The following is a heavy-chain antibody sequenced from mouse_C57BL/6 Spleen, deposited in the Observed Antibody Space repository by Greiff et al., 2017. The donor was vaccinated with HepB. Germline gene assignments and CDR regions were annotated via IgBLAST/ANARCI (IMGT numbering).Heavy chain of an antibody. Sequence: VQLQQSGPELMKPGASVKISCKASGYAFSSSWMNWVKQRPGKGLEWIGRIYPGDGDTNYNGKFKGKATLTADKSSSTAYMQLSSLTSEDSAVYFCARSAGVFDYWGQGTTLTVSS. J-gene: IGHJ2*01. D-gene: IGHD6-1*01. CDR1: GYAFSSSW. V-gene: IGHV1-82*01. CDR2: IYPGDGDT. CDR3: ARSAGVFDY.